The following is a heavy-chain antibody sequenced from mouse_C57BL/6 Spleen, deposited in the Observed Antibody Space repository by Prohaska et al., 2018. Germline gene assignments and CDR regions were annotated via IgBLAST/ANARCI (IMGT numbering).Heavy chain of an antibody. Sequence: EVQLVESGGGLVKPGGSLKLSCAASGFTFSAYGMHWVRQAPDKGVEWVVYISSGSSTIYYADTVKGRFTISRDNAKNTLFLQMTSLRSEDTAMYYCARDGNPLGDAMDYWGQGTSVTVSS. CDR3: ARDGNPLGDAMDY. V-gene: IGHV5-17*01. D-gene: IGHD2-1*01. CDR1: GFTFSAYG. CDR2: ISSGSSTI. J-gene: IGHJ4*01.